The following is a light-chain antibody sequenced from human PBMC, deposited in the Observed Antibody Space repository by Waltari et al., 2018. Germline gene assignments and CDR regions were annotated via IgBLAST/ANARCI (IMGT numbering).Light chain of an antibody. J-gene: IGLJ1*01. Sequence: SALTQPASVSGSPGPSITLSCTGTSRDVGPYNLVSWYQQHPGKAPKLMIYEVTKRPSGVSSRFSASRSGNTASLTISGLQAEDEADYYCCSYNDGPYVFGTGTKVTVL. V-gene: IGLV2-23*02. CDR3: CSYNDGPYV. CDR2: EVT. CDR1: SRDVGPYNL.